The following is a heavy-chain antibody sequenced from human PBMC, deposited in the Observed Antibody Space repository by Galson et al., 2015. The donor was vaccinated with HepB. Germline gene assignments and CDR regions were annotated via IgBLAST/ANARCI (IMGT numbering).Heavy chain of an antibody. Sequence: SLRLSCAVSSFTFLTYAMHGVRQAPGKGLEWVALVSFDGDNQYYADSVQGRFIICRDNSKNTLYLQVNSLRPEDTAVYYCVKDQTEDRRYINRFLRPAMDAWGQGARVPVSS. CDR3: VKDQTEDRRYINRFLRPAMDA. D-gene: IGHD3-16*02. CDR2: VSFDGDNQ. J-gene: IGHJ6*02. CDR1: SFTFLTYA. V-gene: IGHV3-30*18.